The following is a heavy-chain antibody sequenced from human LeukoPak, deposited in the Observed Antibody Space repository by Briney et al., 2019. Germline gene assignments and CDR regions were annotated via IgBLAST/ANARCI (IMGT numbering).Heavy chain of an antibody. V-gene: IGHV3-9*01. CDR3: AKDTGRTYYYDSSGFFDY. CDR2: ISWNSGSI. J-gene: IGHJ4*02. CDR1: GFTFDDYA. Sequence: GRSLRLSCAASGFTFDDYAMHWVRQAPGKGLEWVSGISWNSGSIGYADSVKGRFTISRDNAENSLYLQMNSLRAEDTAMYYCAKDTGRTYYYDSSGFFDYWGQGTLVTVSS. D-gene: IGHD3-22*01.